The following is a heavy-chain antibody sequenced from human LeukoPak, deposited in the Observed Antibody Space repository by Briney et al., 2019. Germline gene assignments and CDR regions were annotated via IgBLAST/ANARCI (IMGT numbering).Heavy chain of an antibody. Sequence: GGSLRLSCAVSGFTVSSSYMSWVRQAPGKGLEWASVIYSGGSTYYADSVKGRFTISRDNSKNTLYLQVNSLRAEDTAVYYCARGLSGSYHYFDYWGQGTLVTVSS. J-gene: IGHJ4*02. V-gene: IGHV3-53*01. CDR3: ARGLSGSYHYFDY. CDR1: GFTVSSSY. CDR2: IYSGGST. D-gene: IGHD1-26*01.